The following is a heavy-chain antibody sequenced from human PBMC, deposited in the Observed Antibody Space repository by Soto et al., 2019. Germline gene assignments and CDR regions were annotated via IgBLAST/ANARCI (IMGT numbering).Heavy chain of an antibody. CDR2: INHSGST. CDR1: GGSFSGYY. CDR3: ARGLKKTYYYYYGMDV. V-gene: IGHV4-34*01. Sequence: SETLSLTCAVYGGSFSGYYWSWIRQPPGKGLEWIGEINHSGSTNYNPSLKSRVTISVDTSKNQFSLKLSSVTAADTAVYYCARGLKKTYYYYYGMDVWGQGTTVTVSS. J-gene: IGHJ6*02.